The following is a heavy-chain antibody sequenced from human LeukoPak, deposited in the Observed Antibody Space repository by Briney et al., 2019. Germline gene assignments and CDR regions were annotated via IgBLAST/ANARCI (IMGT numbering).Heavy chain of an antibody. CDR1: GFSFSTYG. J-gene: IGHJ4*02. V-gene: IGHV3-23*01. CDR3: AKTFSGYYYREFDY. D-gene: IGHD3-22*01. Sequence: PGGSLRLSCAASGFSFSTYGMSWVRQAPGEGLEWVSGTSGSGGSTYYADSVKGRFTISRDNSKNTLDLQMNSLRAEDTAVYYCAKTFSGYYYREFDYWGQGTLVTVSS. CDR2: TSGSGGST.